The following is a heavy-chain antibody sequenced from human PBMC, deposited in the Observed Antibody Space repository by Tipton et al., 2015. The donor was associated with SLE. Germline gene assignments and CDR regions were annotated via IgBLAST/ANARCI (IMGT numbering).Heavy chain of an antibody. D-gene: IGHD2-2*01. CDR1: GGSIGSSGYY. CDR2: IYKSGST. Sequence: TLSLTCTVSGGSIGSSGYYWGWIRQPPGEGLEWIGSIYKSGSTNYNPSLKSRITMSVDTSKNQFSLKLSSVTAADAAVYYCARDCAGTSCPVVWGQGTTVTVPS. J-gene: IGHJ6*02. CDR3: ARDCAGTSCPVV. V-gene: IGHV4-39*07.